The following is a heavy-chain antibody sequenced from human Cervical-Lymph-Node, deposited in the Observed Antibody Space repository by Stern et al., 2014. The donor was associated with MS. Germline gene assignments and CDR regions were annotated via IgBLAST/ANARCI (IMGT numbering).Heavy chain of an antibody. Sequence: VQLVESGAEVKKPGSSAKVSCKASGGTFSIYAFSWVRQAPGQGLEWMGGIIPIFGTANDGQKFQGRVTITADESTSTAYMDLSSVRSEDTALYYCAREGKARDGYNNPFDYWGQGTLVTVSS. J-gene: IGHJ4*02. CDR3: AREGKARDGYNNPFDY. D-gene: IGHD5-24*01. CDR2: IIPIFGTA. V-gene: IGHV1-69*01. CDR1: GGTFSIYA.